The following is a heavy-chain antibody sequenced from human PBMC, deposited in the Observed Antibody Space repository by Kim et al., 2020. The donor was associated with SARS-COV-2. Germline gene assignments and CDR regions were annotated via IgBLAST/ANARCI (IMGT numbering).Heavy chain of an antibody. J-gene: IGHJ5*02. CDR3: ARQQNWFDP. Sequence: SDTSYSPSFQGQVTISADKSISTAYLQWSSLKASDTAMYYCARQQNWFDPWGQGTLVTVSS. CDR2: SDT. V-gene: IGHV5-51*01.